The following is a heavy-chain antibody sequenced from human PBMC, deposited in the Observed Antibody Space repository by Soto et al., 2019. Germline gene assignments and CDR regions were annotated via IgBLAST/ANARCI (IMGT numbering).Heavy chain of an antibody. Sequence: QVQLQQWGAGLLKPSETLSLTCAVYGGSFSGYYWSWIRQPPGKGLEWIGEINHSGSTNYNPSLKRRVTISVDTAKNQFSLKRSSVTAADTAVYYCARGKRTVGYCSGGSCYSFDYWGQGTLVTVSS. J-gene: IGHJ4*02. CDR3: ARGKRTVGYCSGGSCYSFDY. V-gene: IGHV4-34*01. CDR1: GGSFSGYY. CDR2: INHSGST. D-gene: IGHD2-15*01.